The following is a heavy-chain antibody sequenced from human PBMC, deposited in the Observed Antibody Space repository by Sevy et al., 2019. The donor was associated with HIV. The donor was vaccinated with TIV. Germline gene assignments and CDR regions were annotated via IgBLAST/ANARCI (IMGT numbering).Heavy chain of an antibody. Sequence: GGSLRLSCAASAFNFSIYGMHWVRQAPDKGLEWVALIWYDGSNKYYADSVKGRFTISRDNSKNTLYLQMNSLRAEDTAVYYCARGPSGSYYFDYWGQGTLVTVSS. D-gene: IGHD1-26*01. CDR2: IWYDGSNK. J-gene: IGHJ4*02. V-gene: IGHV3-30*02. CDR3: ARGPSGSYYFDY. CDR1: AFNFSIYG.